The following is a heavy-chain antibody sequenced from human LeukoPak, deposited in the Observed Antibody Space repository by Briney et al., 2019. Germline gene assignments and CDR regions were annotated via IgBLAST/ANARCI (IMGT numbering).Heavy chain of an antibody. CDR3: ARGGEYSGLLGGVIDY. Sequence: ASVKVSCKASGGTFSSYAISWVRQAPGQGLEWMGRIIPILGIANYAQKFQGRVTITAGKSTSTAYMELSSLRSEDTAVYYCARGGEYSGLLGGVIDYWGQGTLVTVSS. V-gene: IGHV1-69*04. CDR1: GGTFSSYA. CDR2: IIPILGIA. J-gene: IGHJ4*02. D-gene: IGHD5-12*01.